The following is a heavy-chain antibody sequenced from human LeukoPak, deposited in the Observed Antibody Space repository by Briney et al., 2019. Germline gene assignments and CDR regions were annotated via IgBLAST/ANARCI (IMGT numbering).Heavy chain of an antibody. D-gene: IGHD2-15*01. CDR3: TPVMVDQRGF. CDR2: IKSNNDGGTT. J-gene: IGHJ4*02. Sequence: PGGSLRLSCAVSGFIFNKAWINWVRQAPGKGPEWVGRIKSNNDGGTTDYASPVEGRFIISRDDSKNTIYLQMNRLIIDDTAISYCTPVMVDQRGFWGQGTLVTVSS. CDR1: GFIFNKAW. V-gene: IGHV3-15*01.